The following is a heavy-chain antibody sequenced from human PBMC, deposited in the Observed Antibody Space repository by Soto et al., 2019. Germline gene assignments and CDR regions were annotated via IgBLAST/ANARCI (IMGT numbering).Heavy chain of an antibody. CDR1: GGTFSSYA. Sequence: QVQLVQSGAEVKKPGSSVKVSCKASGGTFSSYAISWVRQAPGQGLEWMGGIIPIFGTANYAQKFQGRVMITADESTSTGYMELSSLRSEDTAVYYCARDNYEFPLDVQRNYYFDSWGQGTRVTVSS. CDR2: IIPIFGTA. V-gene: IGHV1-69*01. D-gene: IGHD3-3*01. J-gene: IGHJ4*02. CDR3: ARDNYEFPLDVQRNYYFDS.